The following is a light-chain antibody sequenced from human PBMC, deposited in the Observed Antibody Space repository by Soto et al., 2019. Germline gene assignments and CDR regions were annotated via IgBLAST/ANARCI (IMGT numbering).Light chain of an antibody. CDR2: GAS. CDR1: QSVSSN. CDR3: QQYNNCPPIT. V-gene: IGKV3-15*01. J-gene: IGKJ5*01. Sequence: IVMTQSPATLSVPPGERATLSCRASQSVSSNLAWYQQKPGQAPRLLIYGASTRATGIPARFSGSGSGTEFTLTISSLQSEDFAVYYCQQYNNCPPITFGQGTRLEIK.